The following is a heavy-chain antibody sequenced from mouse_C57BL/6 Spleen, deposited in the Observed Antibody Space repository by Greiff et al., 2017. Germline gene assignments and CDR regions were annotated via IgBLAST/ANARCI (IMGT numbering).Heavy chain of an antibody. V-gene: IGHV1-7*01. CDR2: INPSSGYT. Sequence: QVQLQQSGAELAKPGASVKLSCKASGYTFTSYWMHWVKQRPGQGLEWIGYINPSSGYTKYNQTFKDKATLTADKSSSTAYMQLSSLTYEDSAVYYCARPYDGYYSCFAYWGQGTLVTVSA. CDR3: ARPYDGYYSCFAY. CDR1: GYTFTSYW. D-gene: IGHD2-3*01. J-gene: IGHJ3*01.